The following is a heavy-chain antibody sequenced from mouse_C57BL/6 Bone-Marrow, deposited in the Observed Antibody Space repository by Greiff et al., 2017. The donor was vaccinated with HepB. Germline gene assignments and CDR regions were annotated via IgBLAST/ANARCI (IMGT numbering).Heavy chain of an antibody. V-gene: IGHV1-59*01. CDR1: GYTFTSYW. CDR3: VKIPLFDY. CDR2: IDPSDSYT. J-gene: IGHJ2*01. Sequence: QVQLQQPGAELVRPGTSVKLSCKASGYTFTSYWMHWVKQRPGQGLEWIGVIDPSDSYTNYNQKFKGKATLTVDTSSSTAYMQLSSLTSEDSAVYYCVKIPLFDYWGQGTTLTVSS.